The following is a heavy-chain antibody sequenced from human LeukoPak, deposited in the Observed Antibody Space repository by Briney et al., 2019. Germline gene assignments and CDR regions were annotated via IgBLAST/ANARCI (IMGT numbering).Heavy chain of an antibody. CDR2: IIPIFGTA. CDR1: GGTFSSYA. D-gene: IGHD5-18*01. V-gene: IGHV1-69*05. J-gene: IGHJ5*02. Sequence: SVKVSCKASGGTFSSYAISWVRQAPGQGLEWMGGIIPIFGTANYAQKFQGGVTITTDESTSTAYMELSSLRSEDTAVYYCARDRSYGSFGWFDPWGQGTLVTVSS. CDR3: ARDRSYGSFGWFDP.